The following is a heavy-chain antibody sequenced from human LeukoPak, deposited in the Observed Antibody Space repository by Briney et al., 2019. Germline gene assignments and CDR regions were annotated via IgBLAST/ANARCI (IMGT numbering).Heavy chain of an antibody. CDR1: GYSFTSYD. D-gene: IGHD2-2*03. CDR3: ARGGSGYCSRTSCHNWFDP. V-gene: IGHV1-8*01. J-gene: IGHJ5*02. CDR2: MNPNRGNT. Sequence: EPSVKVSCKASGYSFTSYDTNWVRQATGQGLEWMGWMNPNRGNTGYAQKFQGRVTMTKNTSISTAYMELSSLRSEDTAVYSWARGGSGYCSRTSCHNWFDPWGQGTLVTVPS.